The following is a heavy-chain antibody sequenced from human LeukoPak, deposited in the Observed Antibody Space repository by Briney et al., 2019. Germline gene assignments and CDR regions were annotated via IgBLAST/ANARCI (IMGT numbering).Heavy chain of an antibody. Sequence: QPGGSLRLSCAASGFTVSSNFMNWVRQAPGKGLEWVSDYADSVKGRFTISRDNSKNTLYLQMNSLRAEDTAVYYCAGDLLGGGTFDIWGQGTMVTVSS. V-gene: IGHV3-53*01. D-gene: IGHD3-16*01. CDR3: AGDLLGGGTFDI. CDR1: GFTVSSNF. J-gene: IGHJ3*02.